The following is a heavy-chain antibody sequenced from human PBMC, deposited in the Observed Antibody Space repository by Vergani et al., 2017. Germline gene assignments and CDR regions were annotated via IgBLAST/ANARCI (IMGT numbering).Heavy chain of an antibody. CDR2: ISYDGSNK. Sequence: QVQLVESGGGVVQPGRSLRLSCAASGFTFSSYAMHWVRQAPGKGLEWVAVISYDGSNKYYADSVKGRFTISRDNSKNTLYLQMNSLRAEDTDVYYCAREPSTVTTVNYYYYYMDVWGKGTTVTVSS. V-gene: IGHV3-30-3*01. D-gene: IGHD4-17*01. J-gene: IGHJ6*03. CDR3: AREPSTVTTVNYYYYYMDV. CDR1: GFTFSSYA.